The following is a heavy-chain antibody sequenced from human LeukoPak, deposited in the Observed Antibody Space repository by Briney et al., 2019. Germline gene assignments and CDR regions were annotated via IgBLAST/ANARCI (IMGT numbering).Heavy chain of an antibody. D-gene: IGHD1-14*01. V-gene: IGHV3-23*01. Sequence: GGSLRLSCAASGFTFSNYAMSWVRQTPGKGLEWVSSITSAGTTYYADSVKGRFTTSRDTSKNTLFLQLSNLRAEDTAVYFCAREQGQEYAPVGPETHVYWGQEPLVTVS. CDR3: AREQGQEYAPVGPETHVY. CDR1: GFTFSNYA. J-gene: IGHJ4*02. CDR2: ITSAGTT.